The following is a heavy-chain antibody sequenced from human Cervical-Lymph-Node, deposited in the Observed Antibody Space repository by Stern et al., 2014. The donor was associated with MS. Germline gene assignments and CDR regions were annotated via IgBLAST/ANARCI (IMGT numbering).Heavy chain of an antibody. CDR2: IYYSGST. V-gene: IGHV4-61*01. CDR1: GGSVSSGSYY. D-gene: IGHD3-3*01. Sequence: QLQLQESGPGLVKPSETLSLTCTVSGGSVSSGSYYWSWIRQPPGKGLEWIGYIYYSGSTNYNPSLKNRVTISVDTSKNQFSLKLSSVTAADTAVYYCARAFGVVIIRGIDVWGQGTTVTVSS. CDR3: ARAFGVVIIRGIDV. J-gene: IGHJ6*02.